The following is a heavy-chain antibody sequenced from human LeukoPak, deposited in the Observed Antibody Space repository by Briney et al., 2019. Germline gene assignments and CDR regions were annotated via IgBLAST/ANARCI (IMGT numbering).Heavy chain of an antibody. J-gene: IGHJ5*02. CDR1: GFTFSSYA. V-gene: IGHV3-30-3*01. Sequence: GRSLRLSCAASGFTFSSYAMHWVRQAPGKGLEWVAVISYDGSNKYYADSVKGRFTISRDNSKNTLYLQMNSLRAEDTAVYYCAVWSGYYTNWFDPWGQGTLVTVSS. CDR2: ISYDGSNK. CDR3: AVWSGYYTNWFDP. D-gene: IGHD3-3*01.